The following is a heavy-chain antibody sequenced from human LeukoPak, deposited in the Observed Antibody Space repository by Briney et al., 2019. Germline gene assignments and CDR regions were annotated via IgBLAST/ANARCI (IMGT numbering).Heavy chain of an antibody. J-gene: IGHJ6*02. V-gene: IGHV1-69*04. CDR2: IIPILGIA. CDR3: AREGDYHYYGMDV. Sequence: SVKVSCKASGGTFSSYAISWVRQAPGQGLEWMGRIIPILGIANYAQKFQGRVTITADKSTSTAYMELSSLRSGDTAVYYCAREGDYHYYGMDVWGQGTTVTVSS. CDR1: GGTFSSYA.